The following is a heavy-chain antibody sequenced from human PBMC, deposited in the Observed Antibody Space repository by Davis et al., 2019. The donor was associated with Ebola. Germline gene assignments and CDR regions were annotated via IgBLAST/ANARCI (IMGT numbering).Heavy chain of an antibody. Sequence: GESLKISCVASLFSFSDYGMYWVRQAPGKGLEWVAITSYDGIKKYYADSVKGRFTISRDNSKDTLYLQMNSLRDEDTAIYYCARDITVGAFSLDHWGQGALVTVSS. CDR2: TSYDGIKK. D-gene: IGHD1-26*01. V-gene: IGHV3-30*03. CDR1: LFSFSDYG. J-gene: IGHJ4*02. CDR3: ARDITVGAFSLDH.